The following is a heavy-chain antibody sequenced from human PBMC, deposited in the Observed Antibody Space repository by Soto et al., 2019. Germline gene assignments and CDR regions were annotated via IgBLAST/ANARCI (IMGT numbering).Heavy chain of an antibody. D-gene: IGHD6-13*01. J-gene: IGHJ4*02. CDR2: ISTYKANT. CDR3: ARDYSTSWYYFDF. Sequence: GASVKVSCKASGYTFNNYGISWLRQAPGQGLEWMGWISTYKANTHSVEKFQGRVTMTTDTSTATAYTELRSLTSDDTAVYYCARDYSTSWYYFDFWGQGTLVTVSS. V-gene: IGHV1-18*01. CDR1: GYTFNNYG.